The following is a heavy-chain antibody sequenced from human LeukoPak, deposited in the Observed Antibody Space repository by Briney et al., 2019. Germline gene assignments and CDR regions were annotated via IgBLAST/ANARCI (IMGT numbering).Heavy chain of an antibody. CDR2: IGPNGAST. CDR3: VKDLTGTWSFDY. Sequence: LPGGSLRLSCSTSGFTFSNHFMHWVRQAPGKGLEYVSSIGPNGASTLYADSVKGRFTISRDNPKNALYLQLTSLRLEDTALYYCVKDLTGTWSFDYWGQGTLVTVSS. J-gene: IGHJ4*02. CDR1: GFTFSNHF. V-gene: IGHV3-64D*06. D-gene: IGHD3-9*01.